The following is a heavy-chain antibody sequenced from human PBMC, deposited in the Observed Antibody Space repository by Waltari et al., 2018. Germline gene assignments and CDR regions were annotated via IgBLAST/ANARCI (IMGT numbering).Heavy chain of an antibody. D-gene: IGHD6-13*01. CDR2: INHSGGT. J-gene: IGHJ5*02. V-gene: IGHV4-34*01. CDR1: GGSFSDFY. CDR3: ARRENRRRSVTAIASRTASGTWFDP. Sequence: QVQLQQWGAGLLKPSETLSLTCAVFGGSFSDFYWSWIRQPPGKGLEWIAEINHSGGTNYNPSPKSRVTISVDTPKRQFSLKVASVIAADTAVYYCARRENRRRSVTAIASRTASGTWFDPWGQGTLVTVSS.